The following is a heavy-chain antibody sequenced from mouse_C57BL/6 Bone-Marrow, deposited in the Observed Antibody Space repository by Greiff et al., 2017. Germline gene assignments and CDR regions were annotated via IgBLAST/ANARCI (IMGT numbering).Heavy chain of an antibody. D-gene: IGHD2-5*01. CDR1: GFTFSSYG. Sequence: EVMLVESGGDLVKPGGSLKLSCAASGFTFSSYGMSWVRQTPDKRLEWVATISSGGSYTYYPDSVKGRFTISRDIAKNTLYLQMSSLKSEDTAMYYCARYSNLDYWGQGTTLTVSS. V-gene: IGHV5-6*01. J-gene: IGHJ2*01. CDR3: ARYSNLDY. CDR2: ISSGGSYT.